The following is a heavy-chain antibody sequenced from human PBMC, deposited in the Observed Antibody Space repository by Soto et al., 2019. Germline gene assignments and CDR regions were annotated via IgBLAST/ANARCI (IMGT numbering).Heavy chain of an antibody. Sequence: GGSLRLSCAASGFTVSSNYMSWVRQAPGKGLEWVSVIYSGGSTYYADSVKGRFTISRDNSKNTLYLQMNSLRAEDTAVYYCARDPLFKAAAAFYYYYGMDVWGQGTTVTVSS. V-gene: IGHV3-66*01. D-gene: IGHD6-13*01. J-gene: IGHJ6*02. CDR3: ARDPLFKAAAAFYYYYGMDV. CDR1: GFTVSSNY. CDR2: IYSGGST.